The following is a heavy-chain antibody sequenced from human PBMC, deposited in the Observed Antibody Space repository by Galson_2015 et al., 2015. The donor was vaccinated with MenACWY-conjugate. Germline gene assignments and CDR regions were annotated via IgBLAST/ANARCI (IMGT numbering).Heavy chain of an antibody. V-gene: IGHV3-7*03. CDR2: IKKDGSEE. D-gene: IGHD6-19*01. CDR3: AKDIAVDGMWYFDY. CDR1: GFTFSSYW. J-gene: IGHJ4*02. Sequence: SLRLSCAAAGFTFSSYWMSWVRQAPGKGLEWVASIKKDGSEEYYAASVKGRFTISRDNSKNTLYLQMNNLRAEDTALYYCAKDIAVDGMWYFDYWGQGTLVTVSS.